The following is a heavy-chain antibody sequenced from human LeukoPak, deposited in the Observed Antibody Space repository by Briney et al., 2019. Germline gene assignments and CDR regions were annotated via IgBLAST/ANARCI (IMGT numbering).Heavy chain of an antibody. V-gene: IGHV3-53*05. CDR2: HGHGTT. D-gene: IGHD3-22*01. J-gene: IGHJ4*02. CDR3: AHSYDCVSSGYHRPTAI. CDR1: GFIVSANC. Sequence: PGGSLRLSCAASGFIVSANCGGHSYHGHGTTYYADSVKSRFSISGDKSANTVYLQMNSVRVDDTAMYYCAHSYDCVSSGYHRPTAIWGQGTQVTVSS.